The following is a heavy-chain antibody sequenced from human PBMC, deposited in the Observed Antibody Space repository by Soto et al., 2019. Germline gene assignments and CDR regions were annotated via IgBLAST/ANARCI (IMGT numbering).Heavy chain of an antibody. J-gene: IGHJ4*02. CDR3: TTLYYDILTGYLADDY. CDR2: IKSKTDGGTT. D-gene: IGHD3-9*01. V-gene: IGHV3-15*01. CDR1: GFTFSNAW. Sequence: EVQLVESGGGLVKPGGSLRLSCAASGFTFSNAWMSWVRQAPGKGLEWVGRIKSKTDGGTTDYAAPVKGRFTISRDDSKNTLYLQMNSLKTEYTAVYYCTTLYYDILTGYLADDYWGQGTLVTVSS.